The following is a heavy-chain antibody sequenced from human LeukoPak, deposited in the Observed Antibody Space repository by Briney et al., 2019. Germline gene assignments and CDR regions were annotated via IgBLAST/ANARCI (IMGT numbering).Heavy chain of an antibody. D-gene: IGHD3-3*01. V-gene: IGHV4-61*02. J-gene: IGHJ4*02. CDR3: ARERDVTIFGVVFDY. CDR2: IYTSGST. Sequence: SETLSLTCTVSGGSISSGSYYWSWIRQPAGKGLEWIGRIYTSGSTNYNPSLKSRVTISVDTSKNQFSLKLSSVTAADTAVYYCARERDVTIFGVVFDYWGQGTLATVSS. CDR1: GGSISSGSYY.